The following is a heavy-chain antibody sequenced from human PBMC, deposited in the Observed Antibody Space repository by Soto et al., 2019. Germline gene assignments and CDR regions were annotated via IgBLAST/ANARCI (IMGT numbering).Heavy chain of an antibody. CDR1: GGTFSNYA. CDR3: ARVEAVAGLYNYHGLDV. Sequence: QVQLVQSGAEVKKPGSSVKVSCKVSGGTFSNYAIDWVRLAPGHGLEWMGGIVPIFGTTYYTQKFKGRATIMADDSTTTAYLEMSSLRSEDTAIYYCARVEAVAGLYNYHGLDVWGQGTAVTVSS. J-gene: IGHJ6*02. D-gene: IGHD6-19*01. V-gene: IGHV1-69*12. CDR2: IVPIFGTT.